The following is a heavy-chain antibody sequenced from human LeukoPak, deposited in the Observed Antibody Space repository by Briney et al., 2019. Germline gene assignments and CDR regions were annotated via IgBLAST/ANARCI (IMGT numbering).Heavy chain of an antibody. CDR1: GYTFNTYA. V-gene: IGHV1-18*01. CDR2: ISVYNGNT. D-gene: IGHD5-24*01. J-gene: IGHJ4*02. Sequence: ASVKVSCKASGYTFNTYAISWVRQAPGQGLEWMAWISVYNGNTRYAQNLQGRLTTTTDRSTTTAYMELRNLRSDDTAVYYCARDLLGRDGYNAVFDYWGQGTLVTVSS. CDR3: ARDLLGRDGYNAVFDY.